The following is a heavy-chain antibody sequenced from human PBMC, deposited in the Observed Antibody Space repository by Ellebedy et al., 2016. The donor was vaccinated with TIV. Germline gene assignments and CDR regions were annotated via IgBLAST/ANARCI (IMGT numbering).Heavy chain of an antibody. D-gene: IGHD3-22*01. CDR3: AREYDSSEGDAFDI. J-gene: IGHJ3*02. V-gene: IGHV3-30-3*01. CDR1: GFTFSNYV. CDR2: ISYDGSNK. Sequence: PGGSLRLSCAASGFTFSNYVMHWVRQVPGKGLEWVAVISYDGSNKYYADSVKGRFTISRDNSKNTLYLQMNSLRAEDTAVYYCAREYDSSEGDAFDIWGQGTMVTVSS.